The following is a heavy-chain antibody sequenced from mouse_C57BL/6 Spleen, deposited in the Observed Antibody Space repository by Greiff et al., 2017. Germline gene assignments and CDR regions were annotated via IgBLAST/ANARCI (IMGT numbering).Heavy chain of an antibody. V-gene: IGHV1-42*01. CDR2: INPSTGGT. CDR3: ARSLYYGSSYGYFDV. D-gene: IGHD1-1*01. Sequence: VQLQQSGPELVKPGASVKISCKASGYSFTGYYMNWVKQSPEKSLEWIGEINPSTGGTTYNQKFKAKATLTVDKSSSTAYMQLKSLTSEDSAVYYWARSLYYGSSYGYFDVWGTGTTVTVSS. CDR1: GYSFTGYY. J-gene: IGHJ1*03.